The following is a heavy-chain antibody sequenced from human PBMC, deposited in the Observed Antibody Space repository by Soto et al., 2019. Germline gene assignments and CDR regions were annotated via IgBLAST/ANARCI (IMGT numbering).Heavy chain of an antibody. Sequence: LRLSCAASGFTVSSNYMSWVRQAPGKGLEWVSVIYSGGSTYYADSVKGRFTISRDNSKNTLYLQMNSLRAEDTAVYYCARDWGYDFWSGYYGYYGMDVWGQGTTVTVSS. CDR2: IYSGGST. V-gene: IGHV3-53*01. CDR1: GFTVSSNY. J-gene: IGHJ6*02. D-gene: IGHD3-3*01. CDR3: ARDWGYDFWSGYYGYYGMDV.